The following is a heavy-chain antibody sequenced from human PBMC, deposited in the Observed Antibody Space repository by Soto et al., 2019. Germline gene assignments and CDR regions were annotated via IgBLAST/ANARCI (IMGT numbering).Heavy chain of an antibody. CDR1: GGSFSSYT. V-gene: IGHV1-69*02. D-gene: IGHD5-12*01. CDR3: AMPPESGYDFSATYSFDN. J-gene: IGHJ4*02. Sequence: VQLVQSGTEVEKPGSSAKVSCKASGGSFSSYTISWVRQAPGQGLEWMGRIIPIVGVANYAQKFQGRVTISADKSTSTAYMELNSLRSDDTAVYYCAMPPESGYDFSATYSFDNWGQGTLVTVSS. CDR2: IIPIVGVA.